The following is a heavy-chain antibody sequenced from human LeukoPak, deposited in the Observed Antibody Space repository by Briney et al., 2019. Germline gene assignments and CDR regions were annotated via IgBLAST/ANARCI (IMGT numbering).Heavy chain of an antibody. V-gene: IGHV4-30-4*01. D-gene: IGHD6-6*01. Sequence: SETLSLTCSVSGDAISGSDYYRSWIRQPPGKGLEWIGYIFHSGTTYYNPSLKSRLTLSVDTSQNQFSLKVRSLTAADTAVYYCARLIAARPVYFDYWGQGTLVTVSS. CDR2: IFHSGTT. CDR3: ARLIAARPVYFDY. J-gene: IGHJ4*02. CDR1: GDAISGSDYY.